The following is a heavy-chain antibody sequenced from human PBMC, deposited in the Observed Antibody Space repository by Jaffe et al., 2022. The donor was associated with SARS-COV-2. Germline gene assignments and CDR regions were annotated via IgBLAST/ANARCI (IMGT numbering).Heavy chain of an antibody. J-gene: IGHJ4*02. CDR2: INPIFGTP. CDR3: ARVPVRGGYSSTWYVGF. D-gene: IGHD6-13*01. V-gene: IGHV1-69*01. CDR1: GGTFSSYP. Sequence: QVQLVQSGAEVKKPGSSVKVSCKASGGTFSSYPISWVRQAPGQGLEWMGGINPIFGTPNYAQEFQGRVTITADESTSTAHMELSSLRSEDTAVYYCARVPVRGGYSSTWYVGFWGQGTLVTVSS.